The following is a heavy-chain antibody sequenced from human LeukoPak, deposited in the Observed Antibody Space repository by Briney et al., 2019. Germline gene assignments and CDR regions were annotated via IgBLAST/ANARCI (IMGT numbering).Heavy chain of an antibody. Sequence: GGTLRLSCAASGVTFSRYSMNCVPDAPGKGLEGGSYISTSSSTIYYTDSVKGRFTISRDNAKNSLYLQMNSLRAEDTAVYYCARGCVSFLYTTCYMDVWGKGTTVTVS. V-gene: IGHV3-48*01. CDR3: ARGCVSFLYTTCYMDV. CDR2: ISTSSSTI. J-gene: IGHJ6*03. D-gene: IGHD1-26*01. CDR1: GVTFSRYS.